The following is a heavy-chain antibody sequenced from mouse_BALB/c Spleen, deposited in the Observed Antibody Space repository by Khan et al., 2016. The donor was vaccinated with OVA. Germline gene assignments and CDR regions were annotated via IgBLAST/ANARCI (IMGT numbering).Heavy chain of an antibody. J-gene: IGHJ1*01. D-gene: IGHD1-1*01. V-gene: IGHV7-3*02. CDR3: ARETVGDIYWYFDV. CDR2: IRNKANDYTT. CDR1: GFTFTDYY. Sequence: EVELVESGGGLVQPGGSLRLSCTTSGFTFTDYYMSWVRQPPGKALEWLGFIRNKANDYTTEYSASVKGRFTISRANSQSIVYLQMSTLRAEDSATYDCARETVGDIYWYFDVWGAGTTVTVSS.